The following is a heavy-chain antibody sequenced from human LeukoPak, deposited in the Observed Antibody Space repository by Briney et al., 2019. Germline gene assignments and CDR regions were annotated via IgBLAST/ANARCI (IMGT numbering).Heavy chain of an antibody. CDR2: INPSGGST. D-gene: IGHD5-18*01. CDR3: ARDRMDTGTYFDY. V-gene: IGHV1-46*01. Sequence: ASVKVSCKASGYTFTSYYMHWVRQAPGQGLEWMGIINPSGGSTSYAQKFQGRVTMTRDTSTSTAYMELRSLRSDDTAMYYCARDRMDTGTYFDYWGQGTLVTVSS. CDR1: GYTFTSYY. J-gene: IGHJ4*02.